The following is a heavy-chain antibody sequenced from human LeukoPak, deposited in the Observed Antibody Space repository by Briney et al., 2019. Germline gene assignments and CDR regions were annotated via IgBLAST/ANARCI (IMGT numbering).Heavy chain of an antibody. D-gene: IGHD3-22*01. V-gene: IGHV4-39*01. J-gene: IGHJ4*02. CDR3: ARSLGYYDSSGYLDY. CDR2: IYYSGNT. Sequence: SETLSLTCTVSGGSISSSSFYWGWIRQPPGKALEWIGSIYYSGNTYYDPSLKSRVTISVDTSKNQFSLKLTSVTAADTAVYYCARSLGYYDSSGYLDYWGQGTLVTVSS. CDR1: GGSISSSSFY.